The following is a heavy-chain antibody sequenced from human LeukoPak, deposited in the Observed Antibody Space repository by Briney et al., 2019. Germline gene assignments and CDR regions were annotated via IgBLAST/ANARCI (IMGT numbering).Heavy chain of an antibody. D-gene: IGHD6-6*01. V-gene: IGHV4-59*08. CDR3: ASLPLYSSSSDDY. CDR1: GGSISSYY. J-gene: IGHJ4*02. CDR2: IYYSGST. Sequence: PSETLSLTCTVSGGSISSYYWSWIRQPPGKGLEWIGYIYYSGSTNYNPSLKSRVTISVDTSKNQFSLKLSSVTAADTAVYYCASLPLYSSSSDDYWGQGTQVTVSS.